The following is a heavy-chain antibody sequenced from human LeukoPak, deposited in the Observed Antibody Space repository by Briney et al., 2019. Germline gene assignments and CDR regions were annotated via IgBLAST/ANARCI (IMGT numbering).Heavy chain of an antibody. CDR1: GFTFSSYG. V-gene: IGHV3-30*03. J-gene: IGHJ4*02. CDR3: ARDLSGGGNDY. CDR2: ISYDGSNK. Sequence: GGSLGLSCAASGFTFSSYGMHWVRQAPGKGLEWVAVISYDGSNKYYADSVKGRFTISRDNSKNTLSLQMNSLSPEDTAVYFCARDLSGGGNDYRGEGTLVTVSS. D-gene: IGHD3-10*01.